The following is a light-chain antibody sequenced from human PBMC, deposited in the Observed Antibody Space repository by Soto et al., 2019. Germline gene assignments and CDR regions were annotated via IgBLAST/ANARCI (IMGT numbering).Light chain of an antibody. V-gene: IGKV3-20*01. CDR1: QSVSNNY. CDR3: QQYGSSPLT. CDR2: GAS. J-gene: IGKJ4*01. Sequence: EIVLTQSPGTLSLSPGERATLSCGASQSVSNNYLAWYQQKPGQAPRLLIYGASSRATDIPDRFSGGGSGTDFTLTISRLEPEDFAVFYCQQYGSSPLTFGGGTKVEIK.